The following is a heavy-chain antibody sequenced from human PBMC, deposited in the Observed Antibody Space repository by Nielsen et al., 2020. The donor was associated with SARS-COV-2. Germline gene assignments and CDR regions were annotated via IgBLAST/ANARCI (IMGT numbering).Heavy chain of an antibody. CDR2: IGTSGGST. D-gene: IGHD3-10*01. Sequence: GESLKISCAASGFTFGRHAMSWVRQAPGKGLEWVSLIGTSGGSTYYADSVKGRFSISRDNSKNTLYLQMNSLRAEDTAVYYCATQAEDYYHPLDYWGQGTLVTVSS. J-gene: IGHJ4*02. V-gene: IGHV3-23*01. CDR1: GFTFGRHA. CDR3: ATQAEDYYHPLDY.